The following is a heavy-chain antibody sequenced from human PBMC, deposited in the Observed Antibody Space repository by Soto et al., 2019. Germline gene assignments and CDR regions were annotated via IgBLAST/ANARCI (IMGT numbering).Heavy chain of an antibody. Sequence: QIQLVQSGAEVKKPGASVKVSCSASGYTFTGYYLHWVRQAPGQGLAWMGWGNPISGDTNYAQKFQDRVIMTRDRSITTVHVELSRLRSDDTAVYYCAREEGFRITMDRGRWFDPWGQGTLVTVSS. CDR1: GYTFTGYY. CDR3: AREEGFRITMDRGRWFDP. J-gene: IGHJ5*02. D-gene: IGHD3-10*01. CDR2: GNPISGDT. V-gene: IGHV1-2*02.